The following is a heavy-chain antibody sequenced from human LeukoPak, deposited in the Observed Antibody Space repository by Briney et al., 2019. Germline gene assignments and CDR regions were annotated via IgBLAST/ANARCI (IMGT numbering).Heavy chain of an antibody. V-gene: IGHV3-21*04. D-gene: IGHD3-3*01. J-gene: IGHJ4*02. CDR1: GFTFRDYT. CDR2: ISSSSSYI. Sequence: GGSLRLSCAASGFTFRDYTMNWDRQAPGKGLEWVSSISSSSSYIYYADSVKGRFTISRDNAKNSLYLQMNNLRIEDTALYYCVKDPGSHGNYFFDSWGQGTLVTVSS. CDR3: VKDPGSHGNYFFDS.